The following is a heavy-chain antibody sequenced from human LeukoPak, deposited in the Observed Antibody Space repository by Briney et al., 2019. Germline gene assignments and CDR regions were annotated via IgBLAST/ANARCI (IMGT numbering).Heavy chain of an antibody. CDR1: GYTFTSYY. V-gene: IGHV1-46*01. Sequence: ASVKVSCKASGYTFTSYYMHWVRQAPGQGLEWMGIINPSGGSTSYAQKFQGRVTMTRDTSTSTVYMELNSLRAEDTAIYYCAKDNSGWWKESWGQGTLVTVS. D-gene: IGHD6-19*01. CDR2: INPSGGST. J-gene: IGHJ4*02. CDR3: AKDNSGWWKES.